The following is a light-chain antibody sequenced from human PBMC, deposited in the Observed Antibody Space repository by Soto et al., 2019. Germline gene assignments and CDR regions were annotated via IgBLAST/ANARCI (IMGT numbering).Light chain of an antibody. J-gene: IGLJ2*01. CDR2: ANT. CDR1: TSNIGAGYD. CDR3: QSYDIKLSSPG. V-gene: IGLV1-40*01. Sequence: QAVVTQPPSVSGAPVQRVTISCAGNTSNIGAGYDVHWYQQFPGTAPRLVIHANTNRPSGVPDRFSGSKSGTSASLAITGLQADDEADYHCQSYDIKLSSPGFGGGTKLTVL.